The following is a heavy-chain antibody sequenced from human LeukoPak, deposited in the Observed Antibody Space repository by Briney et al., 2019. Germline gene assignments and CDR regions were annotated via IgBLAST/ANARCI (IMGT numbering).Heavy chain of an antibody. Sequence: SETLSLTCTVSGGSISSYYWSWIRQPPGKGLEWIGSIYYSGSPNYNPSLKSRITISIHTSKKHFSLKLTSVTAADTAVYYCARSIVVAGIVSDYYYYAMDVWGQGTTVTVSS. V-gene: IGHV4-59*08. J-gene: IGHJ6*02. CDR3: ARSIVVAGIVSDYYYYAMDV. D-gene: IGHD6-19*01. CDR2: IYYSGSP. CDR1: GGSISSYY.